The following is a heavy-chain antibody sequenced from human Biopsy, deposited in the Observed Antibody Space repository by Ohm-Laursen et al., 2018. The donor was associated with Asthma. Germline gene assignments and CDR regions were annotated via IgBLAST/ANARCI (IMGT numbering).Heavy chain of an antibody. Sequence: SLRLSCTASGFTFSSYGMNWVRQAPGKGLQWVSSISPGAGSTYYADSVKGRFTISRDNSKNTLYLQMSSLRADDTAVYYCAKGGTYTTDRYAYWGQGSLVTVSS. CDR3: AKGGTYTTDRYAY. D-gene: IGHD1-26*01. J-gene: IGHJ4*02. CDR2: ISPGAGST. CDR1: GFTFSSYG. V-gene: IGHV3-23*01.